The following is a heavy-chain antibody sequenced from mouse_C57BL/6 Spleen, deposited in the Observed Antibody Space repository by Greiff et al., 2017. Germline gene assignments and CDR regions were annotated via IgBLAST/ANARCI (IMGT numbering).Heavy chain of an antibody. Sequence: QVQLKQPGAELVKPGASVKLSCKASGYAFTSYWMHWVKQRPGQGLEWIGMIHPNSGSTNYNEKFKSKATLTVDKSSSTAYMQLSSLTSEDSAVYYCARRDYGYPQGYFDYWGQGTTLTVSS. CDR2: IHPNSGST. D-gene: IGHD2-2*01. CDR3: ARRDYGYPQGYFDY. V-gene: IGHV1-64*01. J-gene: IGHJ2*01. CDR1: GYAFTSYW.